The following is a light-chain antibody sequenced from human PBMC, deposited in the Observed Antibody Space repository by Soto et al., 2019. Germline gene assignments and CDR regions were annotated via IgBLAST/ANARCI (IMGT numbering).Light chain of an antibody. Sequence: EIVLTQSPGTLSLSPGERATLSCRASQSFSSSYLAWYQQKPGQAPRLLIYGASSRATGIPDRFSGSGSGTDFTLTISRLEPEDFAVYYCQHYGRSPETF. J-gene: IGKJ1*01. V-gene: IGKV3-20*01. CDR3: QHYGRSPET. CDR1: QSFSSSY. CDR2: GAS.